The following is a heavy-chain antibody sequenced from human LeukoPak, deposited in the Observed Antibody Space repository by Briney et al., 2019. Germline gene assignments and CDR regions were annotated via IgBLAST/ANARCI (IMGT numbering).Heavy chain of an antibody. V-gene: IGHV3-66*01. J-gene: IGHJ3*02. Sequence: GGSLRLSCAASGFTVGDTYMTWARQAPGKGLEWVSVSITDYADSVKGRFTVSRDTSKNTLYLQMNSLRAEDTAVYYCAKYGTLIVGATKDAFDIWGQGTMVTVSS. CDR1: GFTVGDTY. D-gene: IGHD1-26*01. CDR3: AKYGTLIVGATKDAFDI. CDR2: SIT.